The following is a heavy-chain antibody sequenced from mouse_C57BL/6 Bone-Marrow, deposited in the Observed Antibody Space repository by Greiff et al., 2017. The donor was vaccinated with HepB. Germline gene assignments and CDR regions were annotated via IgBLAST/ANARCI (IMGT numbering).Heavy chain of an antibody. D-gene: IGHD2-3*01. J-gene: IGHJ3*01. CDR3: VRQRDDGYYVWFAY. V-gene: IGHV10-1*01. CDR2: IRSKSNNYAT. CDR1: GFSFNTYA. Sequence: EVQLVESGGGLVQPKGSLKLSCAASGFSFNTYAMNWVRQAPGKGLEWVARIRSKSNNYATYYADSVKDRFTISRDDSESMLYLQMNNLKTEDTAMYYCVRQRDDGYYVWFAYWGQGTLVTVSA.